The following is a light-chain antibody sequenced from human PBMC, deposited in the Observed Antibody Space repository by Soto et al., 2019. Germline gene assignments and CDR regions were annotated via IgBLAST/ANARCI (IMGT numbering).Light chain of an antibody. CDR1: SSDVGNFKY. CDR2: EVS. CDR3: SSYSTTYPYV. Sequence: QSVLTQPASVSGSPGQSITISCTGTSSDVGNFKYVSWYQQHPGKVPRLMLYEVSNRPSGVSNRFSGSKSGNTASLTISGLQAEDEADYYCSSYSTTYPYVSGSGTKVTV. J-gene: IGLJ1*01. V-gene: IGLV2-14*01.